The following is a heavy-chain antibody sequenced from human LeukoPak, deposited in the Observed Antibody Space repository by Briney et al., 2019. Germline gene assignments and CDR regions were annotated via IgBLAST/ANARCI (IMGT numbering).Heavy chain of an antibody. CDR3: TRPGAAAGTRYYYDL. CDR2: IGQDGSGK. Sequence: GGSLRLSCAASGFTFSAYWMTWVRQAPGKGLEWVANIGQDGSGKYYVDAVQGRFTISRDNAKNLLYLQMNSLRVDDTALYYCTRPGAAAGTRYYYDLWGRGTLVTVSS. D-gene: IGHD6-13*01. V-gene: IGHV3-7*01. CDR1: GFTFSAYW. J-gene: IGHJ2*01.